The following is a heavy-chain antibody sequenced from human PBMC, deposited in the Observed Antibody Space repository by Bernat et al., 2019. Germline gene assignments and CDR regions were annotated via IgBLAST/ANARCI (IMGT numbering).Heavy chain of an antibody. Sequence: QVQLVQSGAEVKKPGASVKVSCKVSGYTLTELSMHWVRQAPGKGLEWMGGFDPEDGETIYAQKFQGRVTMTEDTSTDTAYMELSSLRFEDTAVYYCATFSVVVVPAATTAYYYYGMDVWGQGTTVTVSS. CDR1: GYTLTELS. CDR3: ATFSVVVVPAATTAYYYYGMDV. D-gene: IGHD2-2*01. J-gene: IGHJ6*02. V-gene: IGHV1-24*01. CDR2: FDPEDGET.